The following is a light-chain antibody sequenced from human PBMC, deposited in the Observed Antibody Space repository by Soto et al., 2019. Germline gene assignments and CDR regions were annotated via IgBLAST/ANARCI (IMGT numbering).Light chain of an antibody. CDR2: GAS. Sequence: IVLTQSPGTLSLSPGERATLSCRSSQSFSSSYLAWYQQKPGQAPRLLIYGASSRSTGIPDRFSGSGSETDFTLTISRLEPEDFAVYYCQQYGSSPPYTFGQGTKLEI. CDR3: QQYGSSPPYT. CDR1: QSFSSSY. V-gene: IGKV3-20*01. J-gene: IGKJ2*01.